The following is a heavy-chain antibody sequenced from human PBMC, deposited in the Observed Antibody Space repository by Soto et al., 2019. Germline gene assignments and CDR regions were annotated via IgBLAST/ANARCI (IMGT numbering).Heavy chain of an antibody. CDR3: ARRTSLHSSQTYYFDY. J-gene: IGHJ4*02. D-gene: IGHD6-13*01. Sequence: ETLSLTCTVSGGSISSYYWSWIRQPPGKGLEWIGYIYYSGSTNYNPSLKSRVTISVDTSKNQFSLKLSSVTAADTAVYYCARRTSLHSSQTYYFDYWGQGTLVTVS. CDR2: IYYSGST. CDR1: GGSISSYY. V-gene: IGHV4-59*08.